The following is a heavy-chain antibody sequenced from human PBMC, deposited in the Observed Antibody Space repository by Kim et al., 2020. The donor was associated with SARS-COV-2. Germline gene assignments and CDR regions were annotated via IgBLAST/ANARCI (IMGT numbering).Heavy chain of an antibody. J-gene: IGHJ4*02. V-gene: IGHV3-49*02. Sequence: AASVKGRFTISRDDSKSIAYLQMNSLKTEDTAVYYCTRDGSSWRQAFDYWGQGTLVTVSS. D-gene: IGHD6-13*01. CDR3: TRDGSSWRQAFDY.